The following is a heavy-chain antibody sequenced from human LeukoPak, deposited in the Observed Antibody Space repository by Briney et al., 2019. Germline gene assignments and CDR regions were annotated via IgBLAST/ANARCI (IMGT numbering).Heavy chain of an antibody. J-gene: IGHJ4*02. CDR1: GYAFTSYG. CDR2: VSAYNGNT. CDR3: ARVSPGYCSSTSCPITD. D-gene: IGHD2-2*03. V-gene: IGHV1-18*01. Sequence: ASVKVSCKASGYAFTSYGISWVRQAPGQGLEWMGLVSAYNGNTNYAQKLQGRVTMTTDTSTSTAYMELRSLRSDDTAVYYCARVSPGYCSSTSCPITDWGQGTLVTVSS.